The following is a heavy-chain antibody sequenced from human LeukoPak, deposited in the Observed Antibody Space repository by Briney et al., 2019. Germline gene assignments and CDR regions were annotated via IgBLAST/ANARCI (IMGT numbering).Heavy chain of an antibody. J-gene: IGHJ4*02. CDR1: GFTVSNNY. CDR2: IFSLGST. D-gene: IGHD3-22*01. Sequence: GGSLRLSCAASGFTVSNNYMSWVRQTPGKGLEWVSIIFSLGSTYYADSVKGRFTISRDNSKNTLYLQLNSLRVEDTAVYYCARHFDSGDYVENPIGYWGQGTLVTVSS. CDR3: ARHFDSGDYVENPIGY. V-gene: IGHV3-66*02.